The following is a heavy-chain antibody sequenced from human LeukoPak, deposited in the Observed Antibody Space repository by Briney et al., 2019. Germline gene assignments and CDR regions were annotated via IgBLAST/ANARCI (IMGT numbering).Heavy chain of an antibody. D-gene: IGHD1-26*01. CDR3: AKDRIVGTIGRAFDI. CDR1: GFTFSSYA. CDR2: MSGSGGST. V-gene: IGHV3-23*01. J-gene: IGHJ3*02. Sequence: GGSLRLSCAASGFTFSSYAMSWVRQAPGKGPEWVSVMSGSGGSTYYADSVKGRFTISRDNSKNTLYLQMNSLRAEDTAVYYCAKDRIVGTIGRAFDIWGQGTMVTVSS.